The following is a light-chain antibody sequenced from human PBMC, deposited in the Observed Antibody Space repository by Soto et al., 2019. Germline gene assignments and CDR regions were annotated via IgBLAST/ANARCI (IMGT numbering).Light chain of an antibody. CDR2: EVS. Sequence: QSVLTQPPSASGSPGQSVTISCTGTSSDVGAYNYVSWYQQHPGKAPKLIISEVSQRPSGVPDRFSGSKSGNTASLTVSGLQAEDEADYYCSSHAGSIPFYLLGTATMVTV. V-gene: IGLV2-8*01. CDR3: SSHAGSIPFYL. CDR1: SSDVGAYNY. J-gene: IGLJ1*01.